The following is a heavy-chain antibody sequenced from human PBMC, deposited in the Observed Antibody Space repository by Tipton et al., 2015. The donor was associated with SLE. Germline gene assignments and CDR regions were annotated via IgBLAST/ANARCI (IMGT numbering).Heavy chain of an antibody. V-gene: IGHV3-66*01. J-gene: IGHJ4*02. Sequence: SLRLSCAASGFTVSNYYMTWVRQAPGKGLEWVSVVYNDGSTYYTDSVKGRFTISRDNSKNRVYLQMNSLRAEDTAVYNCARDWGYGDNHPHTFWGQGTLVTVSS. CDR2: VYNDGST. CDR1: GFTVSNYY. D-gene: IGHD4/OR15-4a*01. CDR3: ARDWGYGDNHPHTF.